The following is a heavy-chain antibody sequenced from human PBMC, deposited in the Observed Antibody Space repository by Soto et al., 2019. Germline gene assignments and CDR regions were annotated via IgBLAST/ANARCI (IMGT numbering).Heavy chain of an antibody. J-gene: IGHJ6*02. CDR2: ISAYNGNT. V-gene: IGHV1-18*01. CDR1: GYTFTSYG. D-gene: IGHD3-10*01. CDR3: AYQIWFGEFPYYGMDV. Sequence: GASVKVSCKASGYTFTSYGISWVRQAPGQGLEWMGWISAYNGNTNYAQKLQGRVTMTTDTSTSTAYMELRSLRSDDTAVYYCAYQIWFGEFPYYGMDVWGQGTTVTVSS.